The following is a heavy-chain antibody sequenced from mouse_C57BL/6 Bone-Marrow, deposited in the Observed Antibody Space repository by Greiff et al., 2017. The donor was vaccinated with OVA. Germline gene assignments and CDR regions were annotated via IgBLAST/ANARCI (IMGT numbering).Heavy chain of an antibody. CDR3: VVDIYYYGSYAMDY. D-gene: IGHD1-1*01. V-gene: IGHV10-3*01. CDR1: GFTFNTYA. CDR2: IRSKSSNYAT. J-gene: IGHJ4*01. Sequence: EVQLVESGGGLVQPKGSLKLSCAASGFTFNTYAMHWVRQAPGKGLEWVARIRSKSSNYATYYADSVKDRFTISRAESQSMLYMQMNNLKTEDTAMYDCVVDIYYYGSYAMDYWGQGTSVTVSS.